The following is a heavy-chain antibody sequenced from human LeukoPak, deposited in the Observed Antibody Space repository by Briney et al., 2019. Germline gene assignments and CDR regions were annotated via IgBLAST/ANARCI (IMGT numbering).Heavy chain of an antibody. CDR1: GFTFSNYG. Sequence: GGSLRLSCAASGFTFSNYGMNWVRQAPGKGLEWVAVIWSDGKSKYYADSVKGRFTISRDDSKNTLYLQMNSLRADDTAVYYCAKNGVYRDVQCPADSWDQGTLVTVSS. J-gene: IGHJ5*01. D-gene: IGHD2-8*01. V-gene: IGHV3-33*06. CDR2: IWSDGKSK. CDR3: AKNGVYRDVQCPADS.